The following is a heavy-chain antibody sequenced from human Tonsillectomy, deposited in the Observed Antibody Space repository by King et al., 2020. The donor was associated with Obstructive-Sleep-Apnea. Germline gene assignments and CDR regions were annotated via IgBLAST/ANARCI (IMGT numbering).Heavy chain of an antibody. V-gene: IGHV3-48*04. D-gene: IGHD5-12*01. Sequence: VQLVESGGGLVQPGGSLRLSCAASGFTFSSYSMNWVRQAPGRGLEWVSYITSSSNTIYYADSVRGRFTISRDNAKNSQYLQMNSLRAEDTAVYYCARDSGDSGYDSRPIWGQGILVTVSS. CDR3: ARDSGDSGYDSRPI. J-gene: IGHJ4*02. CDR2: ITSSSNTI. CDR1: GFTFSSYS.